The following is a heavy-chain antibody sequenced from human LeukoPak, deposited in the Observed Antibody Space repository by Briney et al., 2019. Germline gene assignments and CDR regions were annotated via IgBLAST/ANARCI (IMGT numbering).Heavy chain of an antibody. CDR3: ARGPGITAAGTFTSFFDY. D-gene: IGHD6-13*01. V-gene: IGHV3-33*01. J-gene: IGHJ4*02. CDR1: GFTFSSYG. CDR2: IWYDGSNK. Sequence: GGSLRLSCAASGFTFSSYGLHWVRQAPGKGLEWVAVIWYDGSNKYYADSVKGRFIISRDNSKNTLYLQMNSLRAEDTAVYYCARGPGITAAGTFTSFFDYWGQGTLVTVSS.